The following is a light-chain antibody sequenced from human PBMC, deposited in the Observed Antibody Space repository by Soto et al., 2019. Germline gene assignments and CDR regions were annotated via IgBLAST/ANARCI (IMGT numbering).Light chain of an antibody. J-gene: IGKJ1*01. CDR1: QTIMTY. CDR2: AAS. V-gene: IGKV1-39*01. CDR3: QQSYNSPHT. Sequence: DIQMTQSPSSLSASVGDEVTITCRASQTIMTYLNWYQLKPGKPPRLLIYAASSLQSGVPSGFSGSGSGTDFNLTISSLQPDDFETYSSQQSYNSPHTFGQGTKVEIK.